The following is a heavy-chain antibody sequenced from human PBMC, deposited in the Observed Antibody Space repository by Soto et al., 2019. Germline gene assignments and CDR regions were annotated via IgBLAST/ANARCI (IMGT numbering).Heavy chain of an antibody. D-gene: IGHD3-3*01. CDR2: INHRGST. Sequence: SETLSLTCAVYAGSFSGYYWSWIRQPPWKGLEWIGDINHRGSTNNYPSLKIRVTISVDTSENQFSLKLSSVTAADTAVYHCARWARYDFWSGYYYYDYYGMDVWAQGTTVTVSS. CDR3: ARWARYDFWSGYYYYDYYGMDV. CDR1: AGSFSGYY. J-gene: IGHJ6*02. V-gene: IGHV4-34*01.